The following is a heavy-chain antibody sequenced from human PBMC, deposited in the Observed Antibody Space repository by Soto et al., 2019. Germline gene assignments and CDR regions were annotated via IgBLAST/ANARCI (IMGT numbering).Heavy chain of an antibody. CDR3: ARDERDCYALRY. CDR2: IYHSGST. J-gene: IGHJ4*02. V-gene: IGHV4-30-2*01. CDR1: GGAIRRGGYF. D-gene: IGHD2-21*01. Sequence: SETRSLTRAVSGGAIRRGGYFWDWIRQPPGKGLEWGGYIYHSGSTYYSPSVKSRVTISVDGSKNQFFLKLSSVTAADTAVYYCARDERDCYALRYWGQGALVTVSS.